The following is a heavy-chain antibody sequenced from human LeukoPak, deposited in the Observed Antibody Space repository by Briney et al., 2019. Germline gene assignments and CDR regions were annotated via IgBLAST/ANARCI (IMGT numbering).Heavy chain of an antibody. CDR1: GGSVSSGSYY. CDR2: IYYGGST. Sequence: SETLSLTCTVSGGSVSSGSYYWTWIRQPPGKGLEWIGNIYYGGSTRYNPSLKSRVSISVDTSKNQFSLKLTSVTAADTAVYYCARFCSGGSCPDVWGQGTTVSVSS. D-gene: IGHD2-15*01. V-gene: IGHV4-61*01. J-gene: IGHJ6*02. CDR3: ARFCSGGSCPDV.